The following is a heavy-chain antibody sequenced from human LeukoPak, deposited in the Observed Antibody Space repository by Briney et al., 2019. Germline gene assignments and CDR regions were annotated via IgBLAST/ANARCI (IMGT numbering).Heavy chain of an antibody. V-gene: IGHV1-24*01. CDR2: FDPEDGET. CDR3: ARDRQFSYGLGDY. CDR1: GYTLTELS. Sequence: VASVKVSCKVSGYTLTELSMHWVRQAPGKGLEWMGGFDPEDGETIYAQKFQGRVTMTEDTSTSTAYMELRSLRSDDAAVYYCARDRQFSYGLGDYWGQGTLVTVSS. D-gene: IGHD5-18*01. J-gene: IGHJ4*02.